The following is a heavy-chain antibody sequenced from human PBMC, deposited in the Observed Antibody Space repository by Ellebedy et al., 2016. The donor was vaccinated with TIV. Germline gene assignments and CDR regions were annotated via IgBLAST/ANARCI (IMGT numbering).Heavy chain of an antibody. Sequence: AASVKVSCKASGYTFTSYGISWVRQAPGQGLEWMGGIIPIFGTANYAQKFQGRVTITADESTSTAYMELSSLRSEDTAVYYCASDSDDYGDGPDYWGQGTLVTVSS. J-gene: IGHJ4*02. D-gene: IGHD4-17*01. CDR2: IIPIFGTA. CDR1: GYTFTSYG. V-gene: IGHV1-69*13. CDR3: ASDSDDYGDGPDY.